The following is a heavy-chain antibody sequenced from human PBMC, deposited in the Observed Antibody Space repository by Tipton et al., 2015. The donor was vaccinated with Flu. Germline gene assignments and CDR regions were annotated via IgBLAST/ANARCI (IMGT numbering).Heavy chain of an antibody. CDR1: GYTFTSYG. CDR3: ASGSTTYYYGSGSYRVTSDYYYGMDV. V-gene: IGHV1-18*01. J-gene: IGHJ6*02. CDR2: ISAYNGNT. Sequence: QVQLVQSGAEVKKPGASVKVSCKASGYTFTSYGISWVRQAPGQGLEWMGWISAYNGNTNYAQKLQGRVTMTTDTSTSTAYMELRSLRSDDTAVYYCASGSTTYYYGSGSYRVTSDYYYGMDVWGQGTTVTVSS. D-gene: IGHD3-10*01.